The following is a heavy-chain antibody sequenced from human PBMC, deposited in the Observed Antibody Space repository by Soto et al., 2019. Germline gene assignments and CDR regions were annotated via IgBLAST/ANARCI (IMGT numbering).Heavy chain of an antibody. Sequence: GSLRLSCAASGFTFSSYWMSWVRQAPGKGLEWVANIKQDGSEKYYVDSVKGRFTISRDNAKNSLYLQMNSLRAEDTAVYYCARDLQSGYDLGPYFDYWGQGTLVTVSS. CDR1: GFTFSSYW. CDR3: ARDLQSGYDLGPYFDY. J-gene: IGHJ4*02. CDR2: IKQDGSEK. D-gene: IGHD5-12*01. V-gene: IGHV3-7*01.